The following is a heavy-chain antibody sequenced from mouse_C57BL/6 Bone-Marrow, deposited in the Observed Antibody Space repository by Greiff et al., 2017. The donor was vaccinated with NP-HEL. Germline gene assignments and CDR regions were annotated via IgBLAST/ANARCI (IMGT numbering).Heavy chain of an antibody. CDR2: INPNNGGT. Sequence: VQLQQSGPELVKPGASVKISCKASGYTFTDYYMNWVKQSHGKSLEWIGDINPNNGGTSYNQKFKGKATLTVDKSSSTAYMERRSLTSEDSAVYYCARGDYGNVRYYFDYWGQGTTLTVSS. D-gene: IGHD1-1*01. CDR1: GYTFTDYY. J-gene: IGHJ2*01. CDR3: ARGDYGNVRYYFDY. V-gene: IGHV1-26*01.